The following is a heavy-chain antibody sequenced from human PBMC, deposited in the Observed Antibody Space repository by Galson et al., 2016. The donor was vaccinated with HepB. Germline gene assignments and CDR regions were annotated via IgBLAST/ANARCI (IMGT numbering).Heavy chain of an antibody. CDR3: AGGDGASAETVGPLLSLGF. J-gene: IGHJ4*02. CDR1: GYQSTPYG. D-gene: IGHD2/OR15-2a*01. CDR2: ISVSSGTT. V-gene: IGHV1-18*04. Sequence: SVKASCKASGYQSTPYGFNWLRLVPGQGLEWMGWISVSSGTTYYAQKFHDRLTVTADESMTTVYMELRSLTSQDTAVYYCAGGDGASAETVGPLLSLGFWGQGTLVTVSS.